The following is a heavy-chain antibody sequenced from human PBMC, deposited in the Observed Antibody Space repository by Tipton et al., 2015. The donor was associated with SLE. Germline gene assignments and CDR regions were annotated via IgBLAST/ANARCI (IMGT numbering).Heavy chain of an antibody. V-gene: IGHV1-2*02. J-gene: IGHJ4*02. CDR2: INPNSGGP. D-gene: IGHD1-26*01. Sequence: QSGAEVKKPGASVKVSCKASGYTFTGYYMHWVRQAPGQGLGWMGWINPNSGGPNYAQKFQGRVTVTRDTSISTAYMELSRLTSDDMAVYYCARAPGGGSYPDHWGQGTLVTVSS. CDR3: ARAPGGGSYPDH. CDR1: GYTFTGYY.